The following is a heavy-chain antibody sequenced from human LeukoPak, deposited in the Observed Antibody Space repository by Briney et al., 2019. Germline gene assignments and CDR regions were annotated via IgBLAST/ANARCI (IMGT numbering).Heavy chain of an antibody. CDR2: IWYDGINK. J-gene: IGHJ6*03. D-gene: IGHD5-18*01. Sequence: GGSLRLSCAASGFTFSSYGMHWVRQAPGKGLEWVAVIWYDGINKYYADSVKGRFTISRDNSKNTLYLQMNSLRAEDTAVYYCARSDNTGYMDVWGKGTTVTVSS. CDR3: ARSDNTGYMDV. CDR1: GFTFSSYG. V-gene: IGHV3-33*01.